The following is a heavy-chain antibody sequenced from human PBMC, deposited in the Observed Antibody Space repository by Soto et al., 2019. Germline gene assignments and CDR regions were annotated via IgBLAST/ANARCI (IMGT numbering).Heavy chain of an antibody. D-gene: IGHD1-26*01. V-gene: IGHV3-74*01. CDR3: ARPGPGEWWELLPGDYYYYGMDV. CDR2: INSDGSST. J-gene: IGHJ6*02. Sequence: PGGSLRLSCAASGFTFSSYWMHWVRQAPGKGLVWVSRINSDGSSTSYADSVKGRFTISRDNAKNTLYLQMNSLRAEDTAVYYCARPGPGEWWELLPGDYYYYGMDVWGQGTTVTVSS. CDR1: GFTFSSYW.